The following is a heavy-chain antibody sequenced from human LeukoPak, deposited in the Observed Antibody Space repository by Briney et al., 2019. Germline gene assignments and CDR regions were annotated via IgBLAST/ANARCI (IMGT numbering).Heavy chain of an antibody. V-gene: IGHV4-39*01. J-gene: IGHJ4*02. Sequence: SETLSLTCAVSGGFISSNSYYWGWIRQPPGKGLEWIGSIYYSGSTSYNPSLKSRVTISVDTSKNQFSLKLSSVTAADTAVYYCARRLLWFGERYYFDYWGQGTLVTVSS. CDR3: ARRLLWFGERYYFDY. CDR2: IYYSGST. CDR1: GGFISSNSYY. D-gene: IGHD3-10*01.